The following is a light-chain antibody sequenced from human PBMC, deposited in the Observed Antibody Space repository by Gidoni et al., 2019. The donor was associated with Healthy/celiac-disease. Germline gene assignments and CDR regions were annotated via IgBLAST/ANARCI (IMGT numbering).Light chain of an antibody. V-gene: IGKV3-11*01. Sequence: DIVLTQSPATLSLSPGEIATLSCRASQSVSSYLAWYQQKPGQAPRLLIYDASNRATGIPARFSGSGSGTDFTLTISSLEPEDFAVYYCQQRSNWPPITFGQGTRLEIK. CDR1: QSVSSY. CDR3: QQRSNWPPIT. J-gene: IGKJ5*01. CDR2: DAS.